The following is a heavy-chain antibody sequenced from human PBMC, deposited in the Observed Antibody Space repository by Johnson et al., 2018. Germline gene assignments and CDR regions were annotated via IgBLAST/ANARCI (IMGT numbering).Heavy chain of an antibody. CDR3: AKASSGGYDYYYYMDV. CDR1: RFTFSSYA. J-gene: IGHJ6*03. Sequence: QVQLVQSGGGVVQPGRSLRLSCAASRFTFSSYAMHWVRQAPGKGLEWVAVISYDGSNKYYADSVKGRFTISRDNSKNTLYLQMNSLRAEDTAVYYCAKASSGGYDYYYYMDVWGKGTTVTVSS. CDR2: ISYDGSNK. D-gene: IGHD1-26*01. V-gene: IGHV3-30*04.